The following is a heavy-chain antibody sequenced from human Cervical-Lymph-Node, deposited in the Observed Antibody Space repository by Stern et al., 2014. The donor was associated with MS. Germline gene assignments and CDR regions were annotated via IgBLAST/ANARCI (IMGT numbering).Heavy chain of an antibody. J-gene: IGHJ1*01. CDR2: IWYDGSNR. D-gene: IGHD4-23*01. CDR3: AREGGNTAEYFQH. V-gene: IGHV3-33*01. CDR1: GFTFSSSG. Sequence: VQLVESGGGVVQPGRSLRLSCAASGFTFSSSGMHWVRQAPGKGLEWPAIIWYDGSNRYYADSVKGRFTISRDNSKNTLYLQMNSLRAEDTAVYYCAREGGNTAEYFQHWGQGTLVTVSS.